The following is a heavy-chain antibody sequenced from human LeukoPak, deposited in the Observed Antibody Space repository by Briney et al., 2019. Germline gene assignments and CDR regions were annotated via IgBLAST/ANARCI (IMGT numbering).Heavy chain of an antibody. D-gene: IGHD2-2*01. J-gene: IGHJ5*02. CDR2: IYTSGST. CDR1: GGSISSYY. V-gene: IGHV4-4*07. Sequence: SSETLSLTCTVSGGSISSYYWSWIRQPAGKGLEWIGRIYTSGSTNYNPSLKSRVTMSVGTSKNQFSLKLSSVTAADTAVYYCARDRRNRPMEDIVVVPATNWFDPWGQGTLVTVSS. CDR3: ARDRRNRPMEDIVVVPATNWFDP.